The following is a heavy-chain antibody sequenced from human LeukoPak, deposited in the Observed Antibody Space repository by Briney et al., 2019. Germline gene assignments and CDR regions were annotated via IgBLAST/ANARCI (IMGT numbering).Heavy chain of an antibody. Sequence: SETLSLTCAVYGGSFSGYYWSWIRQPPVKGLEWIGEINHSGSTNYNPSLKSRVTISVDTSKNQFSLKLSSVTAADTAVYYCARPAVTDDAFDIWGQGTMVTVSS. J-gene: IGHJ3*02. CDR3: ARPAVTDDAFDI. CDR1: GGSFSGYY. D-gene: IGHD4-17*01. V-gene: IGHV4-34*01. CDR2: INHSGST.